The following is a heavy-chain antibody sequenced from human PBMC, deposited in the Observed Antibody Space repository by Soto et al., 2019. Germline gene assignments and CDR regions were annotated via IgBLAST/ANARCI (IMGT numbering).Heavy chain of an antibody. D-gene: IGHD6-19*01. CDR1: GFTFSNYA. CDR2: ISATGST. Sequence: EVQVLDSGGGLVQPGGSQRLSCEASGFTFSNYAMSWVRQAPGKGREWGSTISATGSTLYADSVKGRFTISRDNSKNTVYLQMNFLRAEDTAVYYCAKVSNKWAVAQRGYFDYWGQGTLVTVSS. V-gene: IGHV3-23*01. CDR3: AKVSNKWAVAQRGYFDY. J-gene: IGHJ4*02.